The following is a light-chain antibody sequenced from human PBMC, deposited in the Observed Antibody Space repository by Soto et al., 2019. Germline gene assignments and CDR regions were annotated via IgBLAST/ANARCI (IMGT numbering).Light chain of an antibody. CDR1: SWDVGAYNY. Sequence: QSALTQPASVSVSPGQSITISCTGTSWDVGAYNYVSWYQQHPGKAPKLMIYDVSNRPSGVSNRFSGSKSGNTASLTISGLQAEDEADYYCNSYTNNSTLLVFGTGTKLTVL. V-gene: IGLV2-14*01. J-gene: IGLJ1*01. CDR2: DVS. CDR3: NSYTNNSTLLV.